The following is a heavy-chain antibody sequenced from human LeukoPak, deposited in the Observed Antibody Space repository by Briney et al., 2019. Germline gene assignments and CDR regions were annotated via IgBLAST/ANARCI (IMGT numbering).Heavy chain of an antibody. CDR3: ARGQWAAIVRGVIPGYYYMDV. V-gene: IGHV4-59*01. D-gene: IGHD3-10*01. J-gene: IGHJ6*03. CDR2: IYYSGST. CDR1: GGSISSYY. Sequence: SETLSLTCTVSGGSISSYYWSWIRQPPGKGLEWIGYIYYSGSTNYNPSLKSRVTISVDTSKNQFSLKLSSVTAADTAVYYCARGQWAAIVRGVIPGYYYMDVWGKGTTVTISS.